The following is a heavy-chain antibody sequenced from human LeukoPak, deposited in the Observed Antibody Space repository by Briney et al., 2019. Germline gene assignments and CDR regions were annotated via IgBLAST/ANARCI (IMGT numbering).Heavy chain of an antibody. J-gene: IGHJ4*02. CDR2: INHSGST. Sequence: SETLSLTCAVYGGSFSGYYWSWIRQRPGKGLEWIGEINHSGSTNYNPSLKSRVTISVDTSKNQFSLKLSSVTAADTAAYYCARRRQWLAGYFDYWGQGTLVTVSS. CDR1: GGSFSGYY. CDR3: ARRRQWLAGYFDY. V-gene: IGHV4-34*01. D-gene: IGHD6-19*01.